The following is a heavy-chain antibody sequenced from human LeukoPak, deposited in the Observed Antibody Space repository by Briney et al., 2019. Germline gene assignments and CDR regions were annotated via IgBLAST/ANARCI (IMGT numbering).Heavy chain of an antibody. V-gene: IGHV3-7*05. CDR1: GFTFSSYW. CDR3: ARDQRYCSSSSCPWEPFDY. Sequence: GGSLRLSRAASGFTFSSYWMSWVRRAPGKGLEWVANIKQDGSEKYYVDSVKGRFTISRDNAKNSLYLQMNSLRAEDTAVYYCARDQRYCSSSSCPWEPFDYWGQGTLVTVSS. D-gene: IGHD2-2*01. J-gene: IGHJ4*02. CDR2: IKQDGSEK.